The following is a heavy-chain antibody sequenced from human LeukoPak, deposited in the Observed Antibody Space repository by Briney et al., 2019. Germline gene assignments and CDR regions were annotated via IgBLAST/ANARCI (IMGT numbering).Heavy chain of an antibody. D-gene: IGHD3-3*01. CDR2: SSTYNGNT. V-gene: IGHV1-18*01. Sequence: SVKVSCKASGYTFSSYGINWVRQAPGQGLEWMGWSSTYNGNTNYAQKLQGRVTMTTDTSTSTAYMELRSLRSDDTAVYYCARGHYDFWSGYYTPQGGAFDIWGQGTMVTVSS. CDR1: GYTFSSYG. J-gene: IGHJ3*02. CDR3: ARGHYDFWSGYYTPQGGAFDI.